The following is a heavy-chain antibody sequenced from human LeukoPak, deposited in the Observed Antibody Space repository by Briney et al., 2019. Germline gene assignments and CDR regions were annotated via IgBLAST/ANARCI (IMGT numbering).Heavy chain of an antibody. Sequence: PGGSLRLSCAASGFTFRSYSMNWVRRAPGKGLEWVSSISTSSSYIYYADSVKGRFTISRDNAKNLLYLQMNSLRAEDTAVYHCARDRSTNSYAEYFFDYWGQGTLVTVSS. CDR3: ARDRSTNSYAEYFFDY. CDR1: GFTFRSYS. V-gene: IGHV3-21*01. J-gene: IGHJ4*02. CDR2: ISTSSSYI. D-gene: IGHD3-16*01.